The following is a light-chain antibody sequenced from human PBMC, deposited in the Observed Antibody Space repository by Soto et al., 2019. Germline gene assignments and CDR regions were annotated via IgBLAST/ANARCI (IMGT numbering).Light chain of an antibody. Sequence: QSALTQPPSASGSPGQSVTISCTGTSSDIGAYYYVSWYQQHPGKAPKLMIYEVNDRPSGVPDRFSGSKSGNTASLTVSGLQAEDEAEYYCSSYAGTKNVFGGGTKLTVL. V-gene: IGLV2-8*01. CDR3: SSYAGTKNV. CDR2: EVN. CDR1: SSDIGAYYY. J-gene: IGLJ3*02.